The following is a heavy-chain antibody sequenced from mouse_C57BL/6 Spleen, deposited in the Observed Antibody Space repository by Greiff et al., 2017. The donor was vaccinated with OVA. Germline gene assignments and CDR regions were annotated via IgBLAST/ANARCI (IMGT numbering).Heavy chain of an antibody. Sequence: EVKLMESGGGLVQPGGSLKLSCAASGFTFSDYYMYWVRQTPEKRLEWVAYISNGGGSTYYPDTVKGRFTISRDNAKNTLYLQMSRLKSEDTAMYYCARAFTTVVAGGAMDYWGQGTSVTVSS. CDR1: GFTFSDYY. J-gene: IGHJ4*01. V-gene: IGHV5-12*01. CDR3: ARAFTTVVAGGAMDY. CDR2: ISNGGGST. D-gene: IGHD1-1*01.